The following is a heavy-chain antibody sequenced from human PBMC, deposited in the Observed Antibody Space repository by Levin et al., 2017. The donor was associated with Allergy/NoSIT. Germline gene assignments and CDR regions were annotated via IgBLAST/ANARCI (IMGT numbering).Heavy chain of an antibody. D-gene: IGHD4/OR15-4a*01. J-gene: IGHJ4*02. Sequence: GESLKISCAASGFTFSSYAMNWVRQAPGKGLEWVSTVSGSGSTTYYADSVKGRFTISRDNSKNTLYLQMNSLRAEDTAVYYCAKDNQYGAADLFDFWGQGTLVTVSS. CDR2: VSGSGSTT. CDR3: AKDNQYGAADLFDF. CDR1: GFTFSSYA. V-gene: IGHV3-23*01.